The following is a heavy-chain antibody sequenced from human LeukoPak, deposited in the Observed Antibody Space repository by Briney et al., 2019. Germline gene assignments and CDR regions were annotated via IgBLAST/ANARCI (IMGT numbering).Heavy chain of an antibody. J-gene: IGHJ4*02. D-gene: IGHD6-19*01. CDR3: ARGVIAVAGTGKKKYYFDY. Sequence: SETLSLTCAVSGGSISSSNWWSWVRQPPGKGLEWIAEIYHSGSTNYNPSLKSRVTISVDKSKNQFSLKLSSVTAADTAVYYCARGVIAVAGTGKKKYYFDYWGQGTLVTVSS. CDR1: GGSISSSNW. V-gene: IGHV4-4*02. CDR2: IYHSGST.